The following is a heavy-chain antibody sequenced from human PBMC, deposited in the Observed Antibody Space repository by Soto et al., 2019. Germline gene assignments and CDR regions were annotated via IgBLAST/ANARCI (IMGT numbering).Heavy chain of an antibody. V-gene: IGHV3-33*01. CDR1: GFTFSSYG. CDR3: ARARYSSSWPTGYHFDC. CDR2: IWYDGSNK. Sequence: GGSLRLSCAASGFTFSSYGMHWVRQAPGKGLEWVAVIWYDGSNKYYADSVKGRFTISRDNSKNTLYLQMNSLRAEDTAVYYCARARYSSSWPTGYHFDCWGQGTLVTVSS. D-gene: IGHD6-13*01. J-gene: IGHJ4*02.